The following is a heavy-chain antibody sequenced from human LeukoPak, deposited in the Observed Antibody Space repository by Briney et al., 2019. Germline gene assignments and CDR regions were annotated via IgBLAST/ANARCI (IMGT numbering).Heavy chain of an antibody. CDR1: GFTFSSYA. CDR3: TKGQLWASGRAFDI. V-gene: IGHV3-23*01. J-gene: IGHJ3*02. D-gene: IGHD3-16*01. CDR2: ISGSGVNT. Sequence: GGSLRLSCAASGFTFSSYAMSWVRQALGKGLEWVSGISGSGVNTYYANSVKGRFTTSRDNSKNTLYLQMNNLRPEDTAVYYCTKGQLWASGRAFDIWGQGTMVTVSS.